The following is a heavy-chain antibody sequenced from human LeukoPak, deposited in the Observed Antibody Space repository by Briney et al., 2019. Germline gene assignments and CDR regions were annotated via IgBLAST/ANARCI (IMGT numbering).Heavy chain of an antibody. J-gene: IGHJ4*02. Sequence: SETLSLTCSVSGYSISSGYYWGWIRQPPGKGLEWIGSIYHSGSTYYNPSLKSRVTISVDTSKNQFSLKLSSVTAADTAVYYCARETTVTLYCFDYWGQGTLVTVSS. D-gene: IGHD4-17*01. CDR1: GYSISSGYY. CDR2: IYHSGST. V-gene: IGHV4-38-2*02. CDR3: ARETTVTLYCFDY.